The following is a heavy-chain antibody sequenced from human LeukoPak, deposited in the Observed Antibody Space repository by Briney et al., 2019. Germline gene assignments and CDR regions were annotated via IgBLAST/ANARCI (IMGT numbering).Heavy chain of an antibody. D-gene: IGHD3-3*01. Sequence: PSETLSLTCTVSCDSISTSNSYWGWIRQTPGKGLEWLGYIHYSGSTTYNPSLKSRVTISVDTSKNQFSLKLSSVTAADTAVYYCARSSGKWSGDYYYHYMDVWGRGTTVTISS. J-gene: IGHJ6*03. CDR1: CDSISTSNSY. CDR3: ARSSGKWSGDYYYHYMDV. CDR2: IHYSGST. V-gene: IGHV4-61*05.